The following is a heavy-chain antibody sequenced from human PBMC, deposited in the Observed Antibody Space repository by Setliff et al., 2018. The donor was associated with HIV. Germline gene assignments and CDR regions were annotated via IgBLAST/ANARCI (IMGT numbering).Heavy chain of an antibody. D-gene: IGHD6-25*01. J-gene: IGHJ4*02. CDR3: SRGRSATWAPTTY. Sequence: GASVKVSCKASGYTFVDDGITWVRQAPGQGLEWMGWIGAYNGDTKYAQKFKDRVTMTIDTSASTAYMELRSLTSDDTAMYYCSRGRSATWAPTTYWGQGTLVTVSS. CDR2: IGAYNGDT. CDR1: GYTFVDDG. V-gene: IGHV1-18*01.